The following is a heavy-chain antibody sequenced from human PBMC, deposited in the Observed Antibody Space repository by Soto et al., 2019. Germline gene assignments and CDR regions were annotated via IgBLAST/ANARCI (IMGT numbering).Heavy chain of an antibody. D-gene: IGHD1-26*01. Sequence: QVQLVQSGAEVKKPGASVKVSCKASGYTITSYGIRWVREAPGQGLEWMGWISACNGNTKYAQKLQGRVTMTTDISTSTAYMELRSLRSDDTAVYYCARDLGGSYYAPVDYWGQGTLVTVSS. CDR1: GYTITSYG. V-gene: IGHV1-18*01. CDR3: ARDLGGSYYAPVDY. CDR2: ISACNGNT. J-gene: IGHJ4*02.